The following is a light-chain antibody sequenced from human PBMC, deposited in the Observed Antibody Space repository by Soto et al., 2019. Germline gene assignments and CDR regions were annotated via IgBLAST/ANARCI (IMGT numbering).Light chain of an antibody. J-gene: IGLJ1*01. V-gene: IGLV2-14*01. CDR3: ISYTSGSTPHV. Sequence: QSALTQPASVSGSPGHSITISCTGTSSDVGGYNYVSWYQQHPGKAPKLMIYEVRNRPSGVSNRFSGSKSGNTASLTIYGLQAEDEADYYCISYTSGSTPHVFGTGTKVTVL. CDR2: EVR. CDR1: SSDVGGYNY.